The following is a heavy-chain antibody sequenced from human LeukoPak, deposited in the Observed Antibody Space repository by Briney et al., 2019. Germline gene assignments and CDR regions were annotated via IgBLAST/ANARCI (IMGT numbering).Heavy chain of an antibody. CDR1: GGSFSGYY. Sequence: SEILSLTCAVYGGSFSGYYWSWIRQPPGKGLEWIGEINHSGSTNYNPSLKSRVTISVDTSKNQFSLKLSSVTAADTAVYYCARHRRYSSSWYYWGQGTLVTVSS. V-gene: IGHV4-34*01. D-gene: IGHD6-13*01. CDR3: ARHRRYSSSWYY. CDR2: INHSGST. J-gene: IGHJ4*02.